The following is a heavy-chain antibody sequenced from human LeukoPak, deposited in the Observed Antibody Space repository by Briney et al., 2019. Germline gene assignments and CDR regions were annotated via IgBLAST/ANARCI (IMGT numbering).Heavy chain of an antibody. CDR2: INHSGST. CDR1: GGSFSGYY. V-gene: IGHV4-34*01. J-gene: IGHJ4*02. D-gene: IGHD3-22*01. Sequence: PSETLPLTCAVYGGSFSGYYWSWIRQPPGKGLEWIGEINHSGSTNYNPSLKSRVTISVDTSKNQFSLKLSSVTAADTAVYYCARSHYYDSSGYLSPRYFDYWGQGTLVTVSS. CDR3: ARSHYYDSSGYLSPRYFDY.